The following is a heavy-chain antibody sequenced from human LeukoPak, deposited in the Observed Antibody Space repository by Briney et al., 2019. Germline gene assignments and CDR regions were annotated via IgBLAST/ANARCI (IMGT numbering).Heavy chain of an antibody. CDR2: ISGPGTKT. J-gene: IGHJ4*02. CDR1: GFPFSSYV. CDR3: AMDSSWLPLKFDY. Sequence: GGSLRLSCVASGFPFSSYVMTWVRQAPGKGLEWVSGISGPGTKTDYADSVKGRFSVSRDNSKNTLYLQMDSLRFEDTAVYYCAMDSSWLPLKFDYWGQGTLVTVST. D-gene: IGHD5-24*01. V-gene: IGHV3-23*01.